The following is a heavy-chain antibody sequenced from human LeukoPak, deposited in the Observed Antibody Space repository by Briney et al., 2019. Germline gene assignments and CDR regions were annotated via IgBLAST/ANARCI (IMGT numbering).Heavy chain of an antibody. D-gene: IGHD6-13*01. CDR3: ARHSMLSSTYFGVSDI. CDR1: GGSFSGYY. J-gene: IGHJ3*02. V-gene: IGHV4-34*01. CDR2: INHSGST. Sequence: PSETLSLTCAVYGGSFSGYYWSWIRQPPGKGLEWIGEINHSGSTNYNPSLKSRVTISVDTSKNQFSLKLSSVTAADTAVYYCARHSMLSSTYFGVSDIWGQGTTVTVSS.